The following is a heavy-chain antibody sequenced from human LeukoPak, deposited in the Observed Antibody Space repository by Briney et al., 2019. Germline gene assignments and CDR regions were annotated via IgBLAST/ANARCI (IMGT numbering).Heavy chain of an antibody. J-gene: IGHJ4*02. CDR1: GDSISSGDYY. CDR2: IYYSGST. Sequence: SETLSLTCTVSGDSISSGDYYWSWIRQPAGKGLEWIGSIYYSGSTYYNPSLKSRVTISVDTSKNQFSLKLSSVTAADTAVYYCVGGWELLPLGYWGQGTLVTVSS. CDR3: VGGWELLPLGY. D-gene: IGHD1-26*01. V-gene: IGHV4-39*07.